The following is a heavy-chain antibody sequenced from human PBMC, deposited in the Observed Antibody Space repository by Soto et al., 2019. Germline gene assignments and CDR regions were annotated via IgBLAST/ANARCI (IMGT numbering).Heavy chain of an antibody. CDR3: ARGEIFGVPKNYYGMDV. V-gene: IGHV1-69*13. CDR2: IIPIFGTA. D-gene: IGHD3-3*01. Sequence: SVKVSCKASGGTFSSYAISWVRQAPGQGLEWMGGIIPIFGTANYAQKFQGRVTITADESTSTAYMELSSLRSEDTAVYYCARGEIFGVPKNYYGMDVWGQGTTVTVSS. CDR1: GGTFSSYA. J-gene: IGHJ6*02.